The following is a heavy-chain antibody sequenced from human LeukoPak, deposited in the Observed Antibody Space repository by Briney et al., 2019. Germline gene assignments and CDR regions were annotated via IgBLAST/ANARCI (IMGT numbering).Heavy chain of an antibody. Sequence: QLGGSLRLSCVASGFTFTKCAMSWIRQAPGKGLEWVAIITATGDTAYYADSVKGRFTISRDNSKNTLYLQMNSLRAEDTAVYYCARDGAAAGGFDYWGQGTLVTVSS. D-gene: IGHD6-13*01. CDR2: ITATGDTA. CDR1: GFTFTKCA. V-gene: IGHV3-23*01. J-gene: IGHJ4*02. CDR3: ARDGAAAGGFDY.